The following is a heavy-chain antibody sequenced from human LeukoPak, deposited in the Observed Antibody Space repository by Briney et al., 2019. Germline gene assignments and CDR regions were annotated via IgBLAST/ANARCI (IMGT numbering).Heavy chain of an antibody. CDR1: GGSFSSYS. J-gene: IGHJ4*02. V-gene: IGHV3-48*01. D-gene: IGHD3-16*01. CDR2: ISSSSSTI. CDR3: ASLWAPLGTKPGAH. Sequence: PSETLSLTCTVSGGSFSSYSMNWVRQAPGKGLEWVSYISSSSSTIYYADSVKGRFTISRDNAKNSLYLQMNSLRAEDTAVYYCASLWAPLGTKPGAHWGQGTLVTVSS.